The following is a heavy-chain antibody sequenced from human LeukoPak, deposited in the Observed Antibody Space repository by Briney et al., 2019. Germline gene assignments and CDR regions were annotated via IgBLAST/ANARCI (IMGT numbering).Heavy chain of an antibody. CDR3: ASLFYYYYYMDV. J-gene: IGHJ6*03. D-gene: IGHD2-21*01. V-gene: IGHV3-74*01. CDR2: IDSDGSST. CDR1: GFTFSSYW. Sequence: PGGSLRLSXAASGFTFSSYWMHWVRQAPGKGLVWVSRIDSDGSSTSYADSVKGRFTISRDNAKNTLYLQMNSLRAEDTAVYYCASLFYYYYYMDVWGKGTTVTVSS.